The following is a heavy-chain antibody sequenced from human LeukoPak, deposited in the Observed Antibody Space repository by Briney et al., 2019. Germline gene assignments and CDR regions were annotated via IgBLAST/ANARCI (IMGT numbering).Heavy chain of an antibody. CDR1: GFTFSSYG. V-gene: IGHV3-30*03. CDR3: VGATTPY. J-gene: IGHJ4*02. D-gene: IGHD1-26*01. CDR2: ISYDGSNK. Sequence: PGGSLRLSCAASGFTFSSYGMHWVRQAPGKGLEWVAVISYDGSNKYYADSVKGRFTISRDNSKNTLYLQMNSLRAEDTAVYYCVGATTPYWGQGTLVTVSS.